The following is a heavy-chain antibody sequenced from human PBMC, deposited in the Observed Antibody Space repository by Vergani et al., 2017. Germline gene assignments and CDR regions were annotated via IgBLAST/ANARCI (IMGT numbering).Heavy chain of an antibody. CDR2: IIPILVIA. D-gene: IGHD5-12*01. Sequence: QVQLVQSGAEVKKPGASVKVSCKASGGTFSSYAISWVRQAPGQGLEWMGRIIPILVIANYAQKFQGRVTITADKSTSTAYMGLSSLRSEDTAVYYCAREWSRYSGYDLTPFDYWGQGTMVTVSS. V-gene: IGHV1-69*04. CDR3: AREWSRYSGYDLTPFDY. CDR1: GGTFSSYA. J-gene: IGHJ3*01.